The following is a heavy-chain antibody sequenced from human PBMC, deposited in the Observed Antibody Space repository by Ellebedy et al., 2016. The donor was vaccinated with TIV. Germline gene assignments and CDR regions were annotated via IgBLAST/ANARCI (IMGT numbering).Heavy chain of an antibody. CDR1: GFTFSNYW. CDR2: IKQDGSEK. V-gene: IGHV3-7*03. J-gene: IGHJ6*02. Sequence: GESLKISCAASGFTFSNYWMTWVRQAPGKGLEWVANIKQDGSEKHYVDYGKGRFTISRDNAKNSLYLQMNSLRAEDTAVYYCVRGMHVWGQGTTVTVSS. CDR3: VRGMHV.